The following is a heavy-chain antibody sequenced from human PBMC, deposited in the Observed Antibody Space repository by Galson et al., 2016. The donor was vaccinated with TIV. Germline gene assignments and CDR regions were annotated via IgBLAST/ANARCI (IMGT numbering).Heavy chain of an antibody. Sequence: LSLTCTVSGGSMRDSYWSWIRQTPGKGLEWIGYVYYTGGTKYDPSLKSRVTISVDTSKNQFSLRLSSVTAADTAMYYCARDIGGYDFDYWGQGTLVAVSS. D-gene: IGHD5-12*01. J-gene: IGHJ4*02. CDR1: GGSMRDSY. CDR3: ARDIGGYDFDY. CDR2: VYYTGGT. V-gene: IGHV4-59*01.